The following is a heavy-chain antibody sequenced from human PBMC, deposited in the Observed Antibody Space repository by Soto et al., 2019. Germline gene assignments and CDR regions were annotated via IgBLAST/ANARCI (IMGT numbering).Heavy chain of an antibody. Sequence: QVPLQESGPGLVKPSQTLSLTCTVSGGSISSGDYYWSWIRQPPGKGLEGIGYIYYSGSTYYTPSLKIRVTTPVDTSKNQFTRQLSAVTAAYTAVYYCARVSGAGGRKGDYDYYYCMDVWGQGTTVTVSS. CDR2: IYYSGST. CDR3: ARVSGAGGRKGDYDYYYCMDV. V-gene: IGHV4-30-4*01. CDR1: GGSISSGDYY. J-gene: IGHJ6*02. D-gene: IGHD1-26*01.